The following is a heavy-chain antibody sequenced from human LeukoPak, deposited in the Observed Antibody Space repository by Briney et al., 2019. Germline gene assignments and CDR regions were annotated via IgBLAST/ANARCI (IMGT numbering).Heavy chain of an antibody. J-gene: IGHJ6*02. Sequence: AGRSLRLSCAASGFTFSSYGMHWVRQAPGKGLERVAVISYDGSNKYYADSVKGRFTISRDNSKNTLYLQMNSLRAEDTAVYYCAKARPRDYGDYVDGMDVWGQGTTVTVSS. CDR3: AKARPRDYGDYVDGMDV. CDR2: ISYDGSNK. D-gene: IGHD4-17*01. V-gene: IGHV3-30*18. CDR1: GFTFSSYG.